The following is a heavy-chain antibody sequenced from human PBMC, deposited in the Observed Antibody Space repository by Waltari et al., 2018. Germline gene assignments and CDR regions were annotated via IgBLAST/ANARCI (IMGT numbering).Heavy chain of an antibody. D-gene: IGHD7-27*01. V-gene: IGHV3-21*01. J-gene: IGHJ4*02. CDR2: ISSSSSYT. CDR1: GFTFGSYN. Sequence: EVQLVESGGGLVKPGGSLRLSCAASGFTFGSYNMNWVRQAPGRGLEWVSSISSSSSYTHYADSVKGRFTISRDNAKNSLYLEMNSLRAEDTAVYYCATGGWGFYLDYWGQGTVVTVSS. CDR3: ATGGWGFYLDY.